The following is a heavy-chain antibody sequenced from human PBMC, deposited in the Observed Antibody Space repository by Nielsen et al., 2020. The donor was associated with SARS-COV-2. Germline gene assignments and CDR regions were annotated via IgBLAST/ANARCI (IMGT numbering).Heavy chain of an antibody. CDR3: GRDWSRAFDV. J-gene: IGHJ3*01. CDR1: GFTFDDYA. V-gene: IGHV3-9*01. CDR2: ISWNSGSI. D-gene: IGHD2-21*01. Sequence: SLKISCATSGFTFDDYAMHWVRQAPGKGLEWVSGISWNSGSIGYADSVKGRFTISRDNAKNSMSLQMNSLRVEDTAVYYCGRDWSRAFDVWGQGTMVTVSS.